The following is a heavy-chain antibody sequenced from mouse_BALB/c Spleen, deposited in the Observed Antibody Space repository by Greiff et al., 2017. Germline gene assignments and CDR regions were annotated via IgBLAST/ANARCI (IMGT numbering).Heavy chain of an antibody. V-gene: IGHV14-3*02. CDR2: IDPANGNT. CDR3: ALNRDAMDY. J-gene: IGHJ4*01. Sequence: VHVKQSGAELVKPGASVKLSCTASGFNIKDTYMHWVKQRPEQGLEWIGRIDPANGNTKYDPKFQGKATITADTSSNTAYLQLSSLTSEDTAVYYCALNRDAMDYWGQGTSVTVSS. CDR1: GFNIKDTY.